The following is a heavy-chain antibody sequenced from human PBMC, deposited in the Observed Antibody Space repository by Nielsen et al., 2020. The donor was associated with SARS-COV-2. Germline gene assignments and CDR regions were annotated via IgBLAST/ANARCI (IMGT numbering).Heavy chain of an antibody. V-gene: IGHV3-49*04. Sequence: GGSLRLSCTGPGFTFGDYAMSWVRQAPGKGLEWVGFIRSKTFGETREYAASVEGRFTISRDDSKSIADLQMNSLKNEDTAVYYCARSYYDFWSGPPYGLDIWGQGTSVTVSS. CDR2: IRSKTFGETR. D-gene: IGHD3-3*01. CDR3: ARSYYDFWSGPPYGLDI. CDR1: GFTFGDYA. J-gene: IGHJ6*02.